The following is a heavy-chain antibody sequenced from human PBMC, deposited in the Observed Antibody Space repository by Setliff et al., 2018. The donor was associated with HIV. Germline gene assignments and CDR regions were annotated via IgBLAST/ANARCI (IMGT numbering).Heavy chain of an antibody. D-gene: IGHD3-22*01. J-gene: IGHJ4*02. CDR2: IYYSGST. Sequence: PSETLSLTCTVSSGSISNYYWTWIRQPPGKGLECIGYIYYSGSTNYNPSLNGRVTISIDMSKNQFSLKLNSVTAADTAVYYCARAPTHYYDTGGYYVSHFDYWGQGTQVTVSS. CDR1: SGSISNYY. V-gene: IGHV4-59*01. CDR3: ARAPTHYYDTGGYYVSHFDY.